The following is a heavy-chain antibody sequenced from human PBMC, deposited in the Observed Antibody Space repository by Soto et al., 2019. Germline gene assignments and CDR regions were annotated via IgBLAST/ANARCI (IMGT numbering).Heavy chain of an antibody. V-gene: IGHV2-5*02. D-gene: IGHD4-17*01. CDR2: IYWDDDK. CDR1: GFSLTTSGVG. Sequence: QITLKESGPTLVKPTQTLTLTCTFSGFSLTTSGVGVGWIRQPPGKALEWLALIYWDDDKRYSPSLKRRLTITMDSSKNQVFLTMTNMDPADTATYFCAHRTTTVTWWFDPWGHVTMVTVSS. J-gene: IGHJ5*02. CDR3: AHRTTTVTWWFDP.